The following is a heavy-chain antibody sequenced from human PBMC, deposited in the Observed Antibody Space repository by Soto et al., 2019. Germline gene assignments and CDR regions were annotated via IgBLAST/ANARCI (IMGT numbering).Heavy chain of an antibody. CDR1: GFTFSSYG. J-gene: IGHJ4*02. CDR2: ISYDGSNK. CDR3: AKDLGSGSYYVGGCCDY. Sequence: QVQLVESGGGVVQPGRSLRLSCAASGFTFSSYGMHWVRQAPGKGLEWVAVISYDGSNKYYADSVKGRFTISRDNSKNTLYLQMNSLRAEDTAVYYCAKDLGSGSYYVGGCCDYWGQGTLVTVSS. D-gene: IGHD1-26*01. V-gene: IGHV3-30*18.